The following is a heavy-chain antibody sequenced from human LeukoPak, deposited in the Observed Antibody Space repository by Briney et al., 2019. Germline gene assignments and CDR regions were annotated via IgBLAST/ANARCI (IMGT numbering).Heavy chain of an antibody. V-gene: IGHV3-33*01. J-gene: IGHJ4*02. CDR1: GFTFSSYG. CDR2: IWYDGSNK. Sequence: PGRSLRLSCAASGFTFSSYGMHWVRQAPGKGLEWVAVIWYDGSNKYYADSVKGRFTISRDNSKNTLYLQMNSLRAEDTAVYYCARSKLLRYFDWFTFDYWGQGTLVTVSS. D-gene: IGHD3-9*01. CDR3: ARSKLLRYFDWFTFDY.